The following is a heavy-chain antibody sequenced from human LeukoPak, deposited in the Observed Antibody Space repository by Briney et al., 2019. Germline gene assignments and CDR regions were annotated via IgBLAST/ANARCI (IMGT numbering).Heavy chain of an antibody. J-gene: IGHJ6*02. CDR1: GFTFSSYA. CDR3: ARVPTHYYYGMDV. CDR2: ISYDGSNK. D-gene: IGHD4-11*01. Sequence: PGGSLRLSCAASGFTFSSYALHWGGQAPGKGLEWVAVISYDGSNKYYADSVKGRFTISRDNSKNTLYLQMNSLRAEDTAVYYCARVPTHYYYGMDVWGQGTTVTVSS. V-gene: IGHV3-30-3*01.